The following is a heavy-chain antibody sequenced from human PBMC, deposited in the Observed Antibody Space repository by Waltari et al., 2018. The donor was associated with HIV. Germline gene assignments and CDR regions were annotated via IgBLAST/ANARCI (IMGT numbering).Heavy chain of an antibody. CDR3: ARFRERGYSYGYDAFDI. V-gene: IGHV1-18*01. CDR2: ISAYNGNT. J-gene: IGHJ3*02. CDR1: GYTFTSYG. D-gene: IGHD5-18*01. Sequence: VQLVQSGAEVKKPGASVKVSCKASGYTFTSYGIVWVRHAFCQGLEWMGWISAYNGNTNYAQKLQGRVTMTTDTSTSTAYMELRSLRSDDTAVYYCARFRERGYSYGYDAFDIWGQGTMVTVSS.